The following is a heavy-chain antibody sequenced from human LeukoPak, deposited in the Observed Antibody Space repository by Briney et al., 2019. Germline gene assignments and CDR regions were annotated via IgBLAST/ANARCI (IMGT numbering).Heavy chain of an antibody. J-gene: IGHJ5*02. CDR1: GGSISSGGYY. V-gene: IGHV4-31*03. Sequence: SQTLSLTCTVSGGSISSGGYYWSCIRQHPGKGLEWIGYIYYSGSTYYNPSLKSRVTISVDTSKNQFSLKLSSVTAADTAVYYCARTYMTSARFDPWGQGTLVTVSS. D-gene: IGHD1-1*01. CDR3: ARTYMTSARFDP. CDR2: IYYSGST.